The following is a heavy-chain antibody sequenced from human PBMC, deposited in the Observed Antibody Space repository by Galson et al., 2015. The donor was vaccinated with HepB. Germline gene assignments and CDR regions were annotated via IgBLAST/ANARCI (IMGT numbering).Heavy chain of an antibody. CDR1: GYTFSSYS. CDR3: ARGGLVVVVGATQNNWFDP. D-gene: IGHD2-15*01. Sequence: SVKVSRKASGYTFSSYSITWVRQAPGQGLEWVGWISPYNRDTNYARKLQSRVTMTTDTSTNTAYLELRSLRSDDTAVYYCARGGLVVVVGATQNNWFDPWGQGTPVTVSS. CDR2: ISPYNRDT. V-gene: IGHV1-18*01. J-gene: IGHJ5*02.